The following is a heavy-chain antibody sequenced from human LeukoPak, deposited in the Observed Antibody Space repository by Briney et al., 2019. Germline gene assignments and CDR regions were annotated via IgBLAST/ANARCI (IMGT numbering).Heavy chain of an antibody. J-gene: IGHJ3*02. Sequence: GESLKISCKASGYSFTSYWIGWVRQMPEKGLERMGIIYPGDSDTRYSPSFQGQVTISADKSISTAYLQWSSLKASDTAMYYCARERSSGYYTEDAFDIWGHGTMVTVSS. CDR2: IYPGDSDT. V-gene: IGHV5-51*01. CDR1: GYSFTSYW. D-gene: IGHD3-22*01. CDR3: ARERSSGYYTEDAFDI.